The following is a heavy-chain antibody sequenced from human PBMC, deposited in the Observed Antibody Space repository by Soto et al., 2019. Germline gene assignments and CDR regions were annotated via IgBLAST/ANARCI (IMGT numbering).Heavy chain of an antibody. V-gene: IGHV4-59*01. CDR1: GGSISNYY. CDR2: MSHSGTT. CDR3: ARDAYYFNY. Sequence: TSETLSLTCTVSGGSISNYYWSWIRQPPGKGLEWIGYMSHSGTTNYNPSLKSRVLISVDTPKNQFSLKLTSVTAADTDMYYCARDAYYFNYWGQGTLVTVSS. J-gene: IGHJ4*02.